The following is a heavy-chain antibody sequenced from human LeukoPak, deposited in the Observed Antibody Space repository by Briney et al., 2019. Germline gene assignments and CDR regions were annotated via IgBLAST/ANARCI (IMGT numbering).Heavy chain of an antibody. D-gene: IGHD2-2*01. J-gene: IGHJ5*02. CDR2: INHSGST. CDR3: ARGGNIVVVPAFDP. Sequence: IPSETLSLTCAVYGGSFSGYYWSWIRQPPGKGLEWIGEINHSGSTNYNPSLKSRVTISVDTSKNQFSLKLSSVTAADTAVYYCARGGNIVVVPAFDPWGQGTLVTVSS. CDR1: GGSFSGYY. V-gene: IGHV4-34*01.